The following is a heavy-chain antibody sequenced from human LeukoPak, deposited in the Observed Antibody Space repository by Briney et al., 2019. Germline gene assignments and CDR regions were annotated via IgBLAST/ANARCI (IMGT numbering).Heavy chain of an antibody. Sequence: PSGTLSLTCTVSGGSITSYYWSWIRQPPGKGLEWIGYIHYSGSTNYNPSLKSRVTISVDTSKTQFSLKLSSVTAADTAVYYCARGYYDSSGHYVYFQHWGQGTLVTVSS. D-gene: IGHD3-22*01. CDR1: GGSITSYY. CDR2: IHYSGST. J-gene: IGHJ1*01. V-gene: IGHV4-59*01. CDR3: ARGYYDSSGHYVYFQH.